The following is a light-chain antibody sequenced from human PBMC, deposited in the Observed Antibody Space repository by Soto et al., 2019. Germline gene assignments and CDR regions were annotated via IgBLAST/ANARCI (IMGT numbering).Light chain of an antibody. CDR2: AAS. Sequence: EIQMTQSPSSLSASVVDRVTITCRASQSISSYLNWYQQKPGKAPKLLIYAASSLQSGVPSRFSGSGSGTDFTLTISSLQPEDFATYYCQQSYSTPGITFGQGTRLEI. CDR3: QQSYSTPGIT. J-gene: IGKJ5*01. CDR1: QSISSY. V-gene: IGKV1-39*01.